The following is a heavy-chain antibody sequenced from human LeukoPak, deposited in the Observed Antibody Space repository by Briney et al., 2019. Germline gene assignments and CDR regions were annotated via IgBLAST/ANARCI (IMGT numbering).Heavy chain of an antibody. J-gene: IGHJ4*02. CDR3: GKVSGNSNS. V-gene: IGHV4-31*03. Sequence: PSETLSLTCTVSGGSISTSIFYWNWIRQHPGKGLEWIGYIYYTGDTFYNPSLKSRVTISLDTSENQFSLKMNSVTAADTAMYYCGKVSGNSNSWGQGTRVTVSS. CDR1: GGSISTSIFY. D-gene: IGHD4-23*01. CDR2: IYYTGDT.